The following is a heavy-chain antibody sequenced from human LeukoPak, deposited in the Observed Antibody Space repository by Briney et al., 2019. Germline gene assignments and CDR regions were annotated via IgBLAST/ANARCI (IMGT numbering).Heavy chain of an antibody. V-gene: IGHV4-39*01. CDR1: GGSISSSSYY. Sequence: PSETLSLTCTVSGGSISSSSYYWGWIRQPPGKGLEWIGRIYYSGSTYYNPSLKSRVTISVDTSKNQFSLKLSSVTAADTAVYYCARMERFGVRAYYFDYWGQGTLVTVSS. CDR3: ARMERFGVRAYYFDY. CDR2: IYYSGST. J-gene: IGHJ4*02. D-gene: IGHD3-10*01.